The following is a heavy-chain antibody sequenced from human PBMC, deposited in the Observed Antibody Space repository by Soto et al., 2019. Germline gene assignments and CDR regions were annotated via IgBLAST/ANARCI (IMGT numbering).Heavy chain of an antibody. Sequence: QVQLQESGPGLVRPSHTLSLTCSVSGDSISGCGFFWIWIRQFPGKGLEWLGHTYDTGRPYYNPYLKGRVNISLDSPKVQFSLKVTALTPSATALYYCVRARGSSAMPAPPGMDVLGQGTAFVVS. CDR2: TYDTGRP. CDR3: VRARGSSAMPAPPGMDV. D-gene: IGHD2-2*01. V-gene: IGHV4-31*03. J-gene: IGHJ6*02. CDR1: GDSISGCGFF.